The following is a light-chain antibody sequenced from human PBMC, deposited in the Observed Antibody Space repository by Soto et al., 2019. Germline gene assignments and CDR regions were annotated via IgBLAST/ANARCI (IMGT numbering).Light chain of an antibody. CDR1: SSNIGNNY. CDR3: GTWDSSLSAGP. J-gene: IGLJ1*01. V-gene: IGLV1-51*02. CDR2: ENN. Sequence: QSALTQPPSVSAAPGQKVTISCSGSSSNIGNNYVSWYQQLPGTAPKLLIYENNKRPSGIPDRFSGSKSGTSATLGITGLQTGDEADYYCGTWDSSLSAGPFGTGTKVT.